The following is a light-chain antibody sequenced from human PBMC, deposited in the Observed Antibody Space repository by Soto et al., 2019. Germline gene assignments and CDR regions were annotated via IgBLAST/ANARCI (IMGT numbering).Light chain of an antibody. CDR3: EQDNNWPLWT. J-gene: IGKJ1*01. CDR1: QTVGDN. Sequence: TQSPVTLSLSPGERATLSCRASQTVGDNVAWYRQKPGQPPILLLYGASTRALGVPARFSGSGSGSDFILTISSLPSEDFGFYSCEQDNNWPLWTFGQGTRVEI. CDR2: GAS. V-gene: IGKV3-15*01.